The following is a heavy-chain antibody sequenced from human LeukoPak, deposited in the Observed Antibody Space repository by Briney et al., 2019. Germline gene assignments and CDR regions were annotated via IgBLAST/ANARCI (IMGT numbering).Heavy chain of an antibody. CDR1: GLTFTSYD. J-gene: IGHJ3*02. Sequence: GGSLRLSCAASGLTFTSYDMSWVRQAPEKGLEWVSAISGGGGSTYHADSVKGRFTISRDNSKNTVYLQMNSLRAEDTAIYYCAKDRLSKWGLDAFDIWGQGTMVTVSS. CDR2: ISGGGGST. V-gene: IGHV3-23*01. D-gene: IGHD7-27*01. CDR3: AKDRLSKWGLDAFDI.